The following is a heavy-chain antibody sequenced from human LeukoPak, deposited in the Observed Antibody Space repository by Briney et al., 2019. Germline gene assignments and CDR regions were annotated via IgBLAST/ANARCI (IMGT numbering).Heavy chain of an antibody. CDR1: GFTFSSYA. D-gene: IGHD1-20*01. CDR2: ISYDGSNK. Sequence: GGSLRLSCAASGFTFSSYAMHGVRQAPGKGLEWVAVISYDGSNKYSADSVKGRFTIYRENSKNTLYLQMKSLRAEDTAVYYCASAVNGTGDYWGQGTMVT. CDR3: ASAVNGTGDY. V-gene: IGHV3-30*01. J-gene: IGHJ4*02.